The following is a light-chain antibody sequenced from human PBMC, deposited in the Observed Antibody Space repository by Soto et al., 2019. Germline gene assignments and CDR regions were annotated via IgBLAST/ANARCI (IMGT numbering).Light chain of an antibody. J-gene: IGLJ2*01. CDR3: SSFTTSSTLV. Sequence: QSALTQPASVSGFPGQSIAISCTGTSSDVGGYNYVSWYQQHPGKAPKLLIYEVTSRPSGISTRFSGSKSGNTASLTISGLHAEDEADYHCSSFTTSSTLVFGGGTKLTVL. CDR1: SSDVGGYNY. V-gene: IGLV2-14*01. CDR2: EVT.